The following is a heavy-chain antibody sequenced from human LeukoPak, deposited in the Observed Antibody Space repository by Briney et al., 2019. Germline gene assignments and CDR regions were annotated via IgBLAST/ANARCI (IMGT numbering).Heavy chain of an antibody. D-gene: IGHD4-17*01. V-gene: IGHV1-8*01. CDR2: MNPNSGNT. J-gene: IGHJ4*02. Sequence: ASVKVSCKASGYTFTSYDINWVRQATGQGLEWMGWMNPNSGNTGYAQKFQGRVTMTRNTSISTACMELSSLRSEDTAVYYCARGQNGDYVHDYWGQGTLVTVSS. CDR1: GYTFTSYD. CDR3: ARGQNGDYVHDY.